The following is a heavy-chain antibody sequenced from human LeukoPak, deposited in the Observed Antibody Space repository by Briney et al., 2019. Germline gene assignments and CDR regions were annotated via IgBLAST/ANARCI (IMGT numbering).Heavy chain of an antibody. CDR2: INFSGDNRGDNT. D-gene: IGHD3-3*01. Sequence: GSLRLSCAAFGFTFKIYTMNWVRQAPGKGLEWVSGINFSGDNRGDNTYYADSVRGRFSISRDNSQNTVFLQMNSLRVEDTAAYFCVATFTIFGVVSTIEWGQGALVTVSS. J-gene: IGHJ4*02. CDR3: VATFTIFGVVSTIE. V-gene: IGHV3-23*01. CDR1: GFTFKIYT.